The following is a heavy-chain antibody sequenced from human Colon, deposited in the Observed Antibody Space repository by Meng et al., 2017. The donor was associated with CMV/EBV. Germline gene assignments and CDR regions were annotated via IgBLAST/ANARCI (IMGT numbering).Heavy chain of an antibody. D-gene: IGHD5-12*01. CDR3: AHGGSGYDFGAGGFDY. CDR2: VYWNDDK. CDR1: FTLTTFRLS. V-gene: IGHV2-5*01. Sequence: FTLTTFRLSLGWIRQPPGKALKWLALVYWNDDKRYSPSLKNRLTVTKDTSKNQVVLRVTNMDPVDSGTYFCAHGGSGYDFGAGGFDYWGQGTLVTVSS. J-gene: IGHJ4*02.